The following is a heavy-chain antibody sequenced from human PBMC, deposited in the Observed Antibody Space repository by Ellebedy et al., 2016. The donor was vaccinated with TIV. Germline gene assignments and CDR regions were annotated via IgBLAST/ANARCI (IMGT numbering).Heavy chain of an antibody. J-gene: IGHJ4*02. CDR3: ARLLTYYDYVWGSYRRLSFDY. V-gene: IGHV4-34*01. D-gene: IGHD3-16*02. Sequence: GSLRLXCAVYGGSFSGYYWRWIRQPPGKGLEWIGEINHSGSTNYNPSLKSRVTISVDTSKNQFSLKLSSVTAADTAVYYCARLLTYYDYVWGSYRRLSFDYWGQGTLVTVSS. CDR1: GGSFSGYY. CDR2: INHSGST.